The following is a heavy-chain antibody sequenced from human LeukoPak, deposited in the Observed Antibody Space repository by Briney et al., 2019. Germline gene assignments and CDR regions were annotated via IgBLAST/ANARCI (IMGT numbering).Heavy chain of an antibody. V-gene: IGHV3-23*01. Sequence: GGSLRLSCAASGFTFSSYAMSWVRQAPGKGLEWVSAISGSGGSTYYAGSVKGRFTISRDNSKNTLYLQMNSLRAEDTAVYYCAKEPGWLLLPGWFDPWGQGTLVTVSS. CDR1: GFTFSSYA. J-gene: IGHJ5*02. CDR2: ISGSGGST. CDR3: AKEPGWLLLPGWFDP. D-gene: IGHD3-22*01.